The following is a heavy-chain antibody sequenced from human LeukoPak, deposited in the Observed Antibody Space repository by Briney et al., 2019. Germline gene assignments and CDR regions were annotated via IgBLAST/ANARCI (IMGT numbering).Heavy chain of an antibody. J-gene: IGHJ6*03. CDR3: ARDFGDQKAAVAGTSYMDV. D-gene: IGHD6-19*01. Sequence: ASVKVSCKASGYTFTSYYMHWVRQAPEQGLEWMGIINPSGGSTSYAQKFQGRVTMTRDTSTSTVYMELSSLRSEDTAVYYCARDFGDQKAAVAGTSYMDVWGKGTTVTISS. CDR2: INPSGGST. V-gene: IGHV1-46*01. CDR1: GYTFTSYY.